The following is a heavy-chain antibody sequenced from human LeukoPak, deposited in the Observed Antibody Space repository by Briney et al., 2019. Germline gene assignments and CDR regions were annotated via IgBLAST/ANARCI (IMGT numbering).Heavy chain of an antibody. V-gene: IGHV3-21*01. CDR2: FTSMSRTI. D-gene: IGHD6-13*01. Sequence: GGSLRLSCAASGFTFSRYSMTWVRQAPEKGLEWVSSFTSMSRTIYYADSVKGRFTISRDDAKESLYLQMNSLRAEDTAIYYCARQSSGIAATDKIDYWGQGALVTVSS. J-gene: IGHJ4*02. CDR3: ARQSSGIAATDKIDY. CDR1: GFTFSRYS.